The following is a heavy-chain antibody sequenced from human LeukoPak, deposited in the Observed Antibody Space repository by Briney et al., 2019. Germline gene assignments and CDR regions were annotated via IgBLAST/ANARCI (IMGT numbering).Heavy chain of an antibody. D-gene: IGHD6-19*01. CDR2: IGSSGGST. Sequence: PGGSLRLSCAASGFTFSNYAMSWVRQAAGKGLEWVSVIGSSGGSTYYAESVKDRFTISRDKSKSTLYLHMDSLRAEDAAIYHSAKAAYSSGWSDYDYWGQGTLVTVSS. V-gene: IGHV3-23*01. CDR3: AKAAYSSGWSDYDY. J-gene: IGHJ4*02. CDR1: GFTFSNYA.